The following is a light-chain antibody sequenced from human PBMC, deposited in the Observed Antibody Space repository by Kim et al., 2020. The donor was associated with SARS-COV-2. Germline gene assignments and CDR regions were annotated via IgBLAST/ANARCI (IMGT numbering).Light chain of an antibody. CDR1: QSVSGSY. CDR2: GVS. CDR3: QQYGSSPPYT. V-gene: IGKV3-20*01. Sequence: SPGERATLSCRASQSVSGSYLAWYQQKPGQAPRLLIYGVSSRATGIPDRFSGSGSGTDFTLTISRLEPEEFAVYYCQQYGSSPPYTFGQGTKLEI. J-gene: IGKJ2*01.